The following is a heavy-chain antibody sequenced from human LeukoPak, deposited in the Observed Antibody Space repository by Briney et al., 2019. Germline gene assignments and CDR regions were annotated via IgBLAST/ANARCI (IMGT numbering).Heavy chain of an antibody. CDR3: ARGASGSYYEPFDY. D-gene: IGHD1-26*01. Sequence: GGSLRLSCAASGFTFSSYSMNWVRQAPGKGLEWVSSISSSSSYIYYADSVKGRFTISRDNAKNSLYLQMNSLRAEDTAVYYCARGASGSYYEPFDYWGQGTLVTVSS. V-gene: IGHV3-21*01. CDR2: ISSSSSYI. CDR1: GFTFSSYS. J-gene: IGHJ4*02.